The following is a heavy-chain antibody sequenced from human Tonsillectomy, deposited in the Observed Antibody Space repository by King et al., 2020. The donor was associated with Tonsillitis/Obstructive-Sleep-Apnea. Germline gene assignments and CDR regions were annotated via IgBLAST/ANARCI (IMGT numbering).Heavy chain of an antibody. CDR3: AREEKTGGTTDRRLAFWFDP. D-gene: IGHD4-17*01. V-gene: IGHV7-4-1*02. Sequence: VQLVESGSELKKPGASVKVCCKASGYTFTNYALNWVRQAPGQGLEWMGWINTNTGNPTYAQGFTGRFLFSLDTSVSTAYLEISTLKAEETAVYYCAREEKTGGTTDRRLAFWFDPWGQGTLVSVSS. CDR1: GYTFTNYA. CDR2: INTNTGNP. J-gene: IGHJ5*02.